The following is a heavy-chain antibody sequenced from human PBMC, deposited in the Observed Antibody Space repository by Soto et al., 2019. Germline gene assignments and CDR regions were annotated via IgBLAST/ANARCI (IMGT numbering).Heavy chain of an antibody. Sequence: SETLSLTCTFSGGSISSGDYYLSWIRQPPGKGLEWIGYIYYSGTTYYNPSLKSRVTISVDTSKNQFSLKLSSVTTADTAVYYCARARGARYFDYWGQETLVTVSS. J-gene: IGHJ4*02. CDR2: IYYSGTT. V-gene: IGHV4-30-4*01. CDR1: GGSISSGDYY. CDR3: ARARGARYFDY. D-gene: IGHD2-15*01.